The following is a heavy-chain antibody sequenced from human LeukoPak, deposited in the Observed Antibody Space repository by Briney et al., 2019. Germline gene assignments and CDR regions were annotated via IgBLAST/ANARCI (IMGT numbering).Heavy chain of an antibody. CDR1: GFTFNNAW. D-gene: IGHD2-8*02. V-gene: IGHV3-15*01. CDR2: IKSKSDNGIT. Sequence: KSGGSLRLSCAASGFTFNNAWMSWVRQARGKGREWVGRIKSKSDNGITDYAEPVKGRFNKSREDKKNTLYLQMNSLKAEDTAVYYCTTAPCGTGTCNPDDAFDIWGQGTMVTVSS. J-gene: IGHJ3*02. CDR3: TTAPCGTGTCNPDDAFDI.